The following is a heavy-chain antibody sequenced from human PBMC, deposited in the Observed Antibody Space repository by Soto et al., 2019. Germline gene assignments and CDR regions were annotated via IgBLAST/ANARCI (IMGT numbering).Heavy chain of an antibody. CDR1: GFTFSSYA. CDR2: ISYDGSNK. CDR3: ARAYEGDYFDY. V-gene: IGHV3-30-3*01. Sequence: QVQLVESGGGVVHPGRSLRLSYAAFGFTFSSYAMHWVRQAPGMGLEWVAVISYDGSNKYYADSVKGRFTISRDNSKNTLYLQMNSLRAEDTAVYYCARAYEGDYFDYWGQGTLVTVSS. J-gene: IGHJ4*02. D-gene: IGHD3-16*01.